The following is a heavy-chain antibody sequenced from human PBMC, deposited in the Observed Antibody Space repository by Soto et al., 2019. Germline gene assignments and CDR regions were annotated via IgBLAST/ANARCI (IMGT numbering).Heavy chain of an antibody. CDR1: GFTFSSYS. Sequence: GGSLRLSCAASGFTFSSYSMNWVRQAPGKGLEWVSSISSSSSYIYYADSVKGRFTISRDNAKNSLYLQMNGLRAEETAVYYCARLYSSSYYYYYYMDVWGKGTTVTVSS. CDR2: ISSSSSYI. D-gene: IGHD6-6*01. CDR3: ARLYSSSYYYYYYMDV. J-gene: IGHJ6*03. V-gene: IGHV3-21*01.